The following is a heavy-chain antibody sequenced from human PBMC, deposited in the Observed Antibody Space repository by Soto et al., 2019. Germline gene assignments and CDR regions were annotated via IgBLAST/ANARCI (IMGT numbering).Heavy chain of an antibody. J-gene: IGHJ2*01. V-gene: IGHV3-7*05. Sequence: EVQLVESGGGLVEPGGSLRLSCAASGFTFSSYWMAWVRQAPGKGLEWVANIREDGGEGYYVGSVQGRFTIFRDNTKNALYLQASSLRVEDTSVYYFARGGDCDFDLWCRGSLVSVSS. D-gene: IGHD2-21*02. CDR3: ARGGDCDFDL. CDR1: GFTFSSYW. CDR2: IREDGGEG.